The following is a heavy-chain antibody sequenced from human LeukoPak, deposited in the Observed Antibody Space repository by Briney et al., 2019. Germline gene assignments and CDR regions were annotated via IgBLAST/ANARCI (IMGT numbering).Heavy chain of an antibody. CDR1: GFTFSSYA. V-gene: IGHV3-7*01. CDR3: ARYGVAPAAYYYYYMDV. CDR2: MKQDGSEK. D-gene: IGHD2-2*01. J-gene: IGHJ6*03. Sequence: GGSLRLSCAASGFTFSSYAMHWVRQAPGKGLEWVANMKQDGSEKYYVDSVKGRFTISRDNAKNSLYLQMNSLRAEDTAVYYCARYGVAPAAYYYYYMDVWGKGTTDTVSS.